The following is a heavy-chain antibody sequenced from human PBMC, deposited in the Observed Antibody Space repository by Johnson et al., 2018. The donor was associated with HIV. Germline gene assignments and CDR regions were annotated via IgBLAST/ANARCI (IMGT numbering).Heavy chain of an antibody. Sequence: VQLVEFGGGLVQPGGSLRLSCAASGFTFSSYDMHWVRQATGKGLEWVSAIGTAGDTYYPGSVKGRFTISRENAKNSLYLQMNSLRAGDTAVYYCARGSGYSGYGADAFDIWGQGTMVTVSS. D-gene: IGHD5-12*01. V-gene: IGHV3-13*01. CDR3: ARGSGYSGYGADAFDI. CDR2: IGTAGDT. J-gene: IGHJ3*02. CDR1: GFTFSSYD.